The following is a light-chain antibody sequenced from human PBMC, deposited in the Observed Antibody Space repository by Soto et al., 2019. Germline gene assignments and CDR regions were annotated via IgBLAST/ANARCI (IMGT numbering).Light chain of an antibody. CDR2: EVI. Sequence: QSALTQPPSASGSPGQSVTISCTGSSSDVGAYNYVSWYQQYPGKAPKLVIYEVIERPSGVPDRFSGSKSGNTASLTVSGLQVVDEADYYCSSYAGSNHLVVFGGGTKVTVL. CDR3: SSYAGSNHLVV. V-gene: IGLV2-8*01. CDR1: SSDVGAYNY. J-gene: IGLJ2*01.